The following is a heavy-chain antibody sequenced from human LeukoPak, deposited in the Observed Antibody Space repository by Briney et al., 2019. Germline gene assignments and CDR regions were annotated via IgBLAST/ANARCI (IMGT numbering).Heavy chain of an antibody. V-gene: IGHV4-34*01. CDR2: INHSGST. D-gene: IGHD3-10*01. CDR1: GGSFNPYY. Sequence: PSETLSLTCAVYGGSFNPYYWTWIRQPPGKGLEWIGEINHSGSTNYNPSLKSRITISVDTSKNQFSLKLTSVTAADTAVYYCARVWDGSGSSLDYWGQGALVTVSS. J-gene: IGHJ4*02. CDR3: ARVWDGSGSSLDY.